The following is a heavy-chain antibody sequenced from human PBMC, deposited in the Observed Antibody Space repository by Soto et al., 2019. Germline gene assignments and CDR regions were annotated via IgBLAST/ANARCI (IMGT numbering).Heavy chain of an antibody. J-gene: IGHJ6*02. D-gene: IGHD3-10*01. V-gene: IGHV1-2*02. CDR1: GYTFTGYY. CDR2: INPNSGGT. Sequence: ASVKVSCKASGYTFTGYYMHWVRQAPGQGLEWMGWINPNSGGTNYAQKFQGRVTMTRDTSISTAYMELSRLRSDDTAVYYCARVLAVRGALYYYGMDVWGQGTTVTVSS. CDR3: ARVLAVRGALYYYGMDV.